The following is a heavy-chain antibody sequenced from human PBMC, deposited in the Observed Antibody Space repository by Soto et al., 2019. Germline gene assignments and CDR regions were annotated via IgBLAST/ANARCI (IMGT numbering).Heavy chain of an antibody. Sequence: SVKVSCKASGGTFSSYAISWVRQAPGQGLEWMGGIIPIFGTANYAQKFQGRVTITADESTSTAYMELSSLRSEDTAVYYCARGRDTIFGVVNHYYYYGMDVWGQGTTVTVSS. CDR2: IIPIFGTA. V-gene: IGHV1-69*01. CDR1: GGTFSSYA. CDR3: ARGRDTIFGVVNHYYYYGMDV. D-gene: IGHD3-3*01. J-gene: IGHJ6*02.